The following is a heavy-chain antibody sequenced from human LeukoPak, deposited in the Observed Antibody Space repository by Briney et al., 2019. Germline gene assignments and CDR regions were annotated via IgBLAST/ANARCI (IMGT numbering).Heavy chain of an antibody. J-gene: IGHJ4*02. D-gene: IGHD7-27*01. V-gene: IGHV3-23*01. Sequence: GGSLRLSYAASGFTFYSYDMSWVRQAPGKGLEWVSAISRSGDYTYYADSVKGRFTISRDNSKNTLYLQMNSLRGEDTAVYYCASGRGLGKFDYWGQGTLVTVSS. CDR1: GFTFYSYD. CDR3: ASGRGLGKFDY. CDR2: ISRSGDYT.